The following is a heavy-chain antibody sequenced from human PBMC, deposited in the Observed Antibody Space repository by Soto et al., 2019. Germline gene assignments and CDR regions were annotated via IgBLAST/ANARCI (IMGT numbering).Heavy chain of an antibody. V-gene: IGHV6-1*01. Sequence: SQTLSLTCAISGDSVSSNIASWNWIRQSPSRGLEWLGRTYYRSKWYNEYVVSVKSRMTINPDTSKNQFSLQLNSVTPEDTAVYYCARGAHYYNGTDVWGQGTTVTVSS. CDR3: ARGAHYYNGTDV. CDR1: GDSVSSNIAS. J-gene: IGHJ6*02. CDR2: TYYRSKWYN.